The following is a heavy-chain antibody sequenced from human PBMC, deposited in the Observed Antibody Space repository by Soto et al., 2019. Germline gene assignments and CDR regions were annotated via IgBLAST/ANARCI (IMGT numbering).Heavy chain of an antibody. CDR1: GNSFTAYY. Sequence: ASVKVSCKASGNSFTAYYMYWVRQAPGQGLEWMGWINPNTGATHYARTFQGRVTMTRDTSITTAYMELSRLRSDDTAVYYCAIGACGAGTCQSDYWGQGTLVIFSS. CDR3: AIGACGAGTCQSDY. V-gene: IGHV1-2*02. CDR2: INPNTGAT. J-gene: IGHJ4*02. D-gene: IGHD2-15*01.